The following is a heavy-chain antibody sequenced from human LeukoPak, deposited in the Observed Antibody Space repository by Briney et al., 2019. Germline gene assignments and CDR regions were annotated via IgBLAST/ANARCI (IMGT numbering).Heavy chain of an antibody. CDR2: ISAYNGNT. Sequence: ASVKVSCKASGYTFTNYGISWVRQAPGQGLEWMGWISAYNGNTNYAQKLQGRVTMTTDTPTSTAYMELRSLRSDDTAVYYCARNLLYDSSGYWVLFYWGQGTLVTVSS. D-gene: IGHD3-22*01. J-gene: IGHJ4*02. V-gene: IGHV1-18*01. CDR3: ARNLLYDSSGYWVLFY. CDR1: GYTFTNYG.